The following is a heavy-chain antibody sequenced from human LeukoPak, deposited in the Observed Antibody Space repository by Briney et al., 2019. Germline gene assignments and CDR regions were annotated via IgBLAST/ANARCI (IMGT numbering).Heavy chain of an antibody. V-gene: IGHV3-23*01. Sequence: GGSLRLSCAASGFTFSSYAMSWVRQAPGKGLEWVSAISGSGGSTYYADSVKGRFTISRDNSKNTLYLQMNSLRAEDTAVYYCARDLTVTTPYYYYGLDVWGHGTTVTVSS. D-gene: IGHD4-17*01. CDR1: GFTFSSYA. CDR2: ISGSGGST. CDR3: ARDLTVTTPYYYYGLDV. J-gene: IGHJ6*02.